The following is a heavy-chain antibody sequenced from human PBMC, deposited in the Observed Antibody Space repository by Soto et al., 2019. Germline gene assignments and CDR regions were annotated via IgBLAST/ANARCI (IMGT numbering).Heavy chain of an antibody. Sequence: SETLSLTCTVSGGSISSSYWSWIRQPPGKGLEWIGYIYYSGSTNYNPSLKSRVTISVDTSKNQFSLKLSSVTAADTAVYYCARDYYDSSGPVAGWFDPWGQGTLVTVPQ. CDR3: ARDYYDSSGPVAGWFDP. J-gene: IGHJ5*02. D-gene: IGHD3-22*01. V-gene: IGHV4-59*01. CDR1: GGSISSSY. CDR2: IYYSGST.